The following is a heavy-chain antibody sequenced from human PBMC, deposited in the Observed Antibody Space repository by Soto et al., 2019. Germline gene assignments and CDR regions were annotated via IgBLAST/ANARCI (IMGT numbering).Heavy chain of an antibody. CDR3: VRDLRAMIDY. J-gene: IGHJ4*02. V-gene: IGHV1-18*04. CDR1: GYTFTSHG. CDR2: INSNTGYT. Sequence: ASVKVSCEASGYTFTSHGISWVRQAPGQGLEWMGWINSNTGYTSYAQKFQGRVTMTTETSTSTAYMDLRSLRSDDTAVYWCVRDLRAMIDYWGQGTLVTVYS. D-gene: IGHD2-2*01.